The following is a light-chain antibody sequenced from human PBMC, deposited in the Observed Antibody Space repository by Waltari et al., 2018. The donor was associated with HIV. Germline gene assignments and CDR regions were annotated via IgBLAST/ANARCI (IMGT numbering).Light chain of an antibody. CDR3: STWDDRLNGPVV. J-gene: IGLJ2*01. CDR1: RSNIGSNS. CDR2: GDS. V-gene: IGLV1-44*01. Sequence: QSVLAQPPSASGTPGQRVTISCSGSRSNIGSNSVNWYQHFPGTAPKLLIYGDSLRPSGVPARFSCSKFGTSASLVITGLQSGDEADYYCSTWDDRLNGPVVFGGGTRLTVL.